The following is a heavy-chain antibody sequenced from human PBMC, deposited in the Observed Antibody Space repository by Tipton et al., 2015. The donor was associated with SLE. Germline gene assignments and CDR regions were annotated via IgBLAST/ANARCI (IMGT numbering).Heavy chain of an antibody. CDR2: VYYSGSTT. Sequence: TLSLTCTVSGGSISSHYWSWFRQPPGKGLEWIGYVYYSGSTTNYNLSLESRVTISVDTSKNQFSLTLSSVTAADTAVYYCASCLRSGRDWLYYYGMDVWGQGTTVTVSS. CDR3: ASCLRSGRDWLYYYGMDV. J-gene: IGHJ6*02. V-gene: IGHV4-59*11. CDR1: GGSISSHY. D-gene: IGHD1-26*01.